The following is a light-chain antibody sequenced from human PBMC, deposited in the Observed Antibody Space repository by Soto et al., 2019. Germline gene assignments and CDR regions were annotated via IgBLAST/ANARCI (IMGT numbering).Light chain of an antibody. V-gene: IGLV2-23*01. CDR3: CSYAGSSTLV. J-gene: IGLJ2*01. CDR1: SSDVGSYNL. Sequence: QSVLTQSASVSGSPRQSITISCTGTSSDVGSYNLVSWYQQHPGKAPKLMIYEGSKRPSGVSNRFSGSKSGNTASLTISGLQAEDEADYYCCSYAGSSTLVFGEGTQLTVL. CDR2: EGS.